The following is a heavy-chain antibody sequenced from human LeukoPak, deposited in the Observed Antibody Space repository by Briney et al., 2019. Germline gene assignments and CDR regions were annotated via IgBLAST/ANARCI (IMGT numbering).Heavy chain of an antibody. CDR3: ARDQGDIVATLLVC. D-gene: IGHD5-12*01. J-gene: IGHJ4*02. Sequence: GASVKVSCKASGYTFTGYYMHWVRQAPGQGLEWMGWINPNSGGTNYAQKFRGRVTMTRDTSISTAYMELSRLRSDDTAVYYCARDQGDIVATLLVCWGQGTLVTVSS. CDR1: GYTFTGYY. V-gene: IGHV1-2*02. CDR2: INPNSGGT.